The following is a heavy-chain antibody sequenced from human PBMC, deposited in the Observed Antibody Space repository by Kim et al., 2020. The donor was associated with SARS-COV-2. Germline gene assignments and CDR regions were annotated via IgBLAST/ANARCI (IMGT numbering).Heavy chain of an antibody. V-gene: IGHV4-34*01. D-gene: IGHD2-15*01. CDR3: ARGTRVAATPFTWFDP. Sequence: SLKSRVTISVDTSKNQFSLKLSSVTAADTAVYYCARGTRVAATPFTWFDPWGQGTLVTVSS. J-gene: IGHJ5*02.